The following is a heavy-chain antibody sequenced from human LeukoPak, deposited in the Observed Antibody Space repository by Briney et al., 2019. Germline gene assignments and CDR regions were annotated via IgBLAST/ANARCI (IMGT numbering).Heavy chain of an antibody. CDR1: GGSISSGDYY. Sequence: SETLSLTCTVSGGSISSGDYYWSWIRQPPGKGLEWIGYIYYSGSTYYNPSLKSRVTISADTSKNQFSLKLSSVTAADTAVYYCASYSSGWYDAFDIWGQGTMVTVSS. D-gene: IGHD6-19*01. J-gene: IGHJ3*02. V-gene: IGHV4-30-4*08. CDR2: IYYSGST. CDR3: ASYSSGWYDAFDI.